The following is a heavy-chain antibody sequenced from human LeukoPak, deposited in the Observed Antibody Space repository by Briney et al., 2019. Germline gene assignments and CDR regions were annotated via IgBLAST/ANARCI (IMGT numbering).Heavy chain of an antibody. D-gene: IGHD6-13*01. V-gene: IGHV1-69*05. J-gene: IGHJ6*03. CDR3: ATRELVQDYYYMDV. CDR1: GGTFSSYA. Sequence: SVKVSCKASGGTFSSYAISWVRQAPGQGLEWMGRIIPISGTANYAQKFQGRVTITTDESTSTAYMELSSLRSEDTAVYYCATRELVQDYYYMDVWGKGTTVTVSS. CDR2: IIPISGTA.